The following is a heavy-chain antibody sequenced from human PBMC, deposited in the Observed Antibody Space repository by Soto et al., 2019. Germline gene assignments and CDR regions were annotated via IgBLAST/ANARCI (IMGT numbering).Heavy chain of an antibody. J-gene: IGHJ5*02. Sequence: ASVKVSCKASGYTFTSYDINWVRQATGQGLEWMGWMNPNSGNTGYAQKFQGRVTMTRNTSISTAYMELSSLRSEDTAVYYCAREAYYDFWSGYYPRTNWFAPWGQGTLVTVSS. CDR3: AREAYYDFWSGYYPRTNWFAP. CDR2: MNPNSGNT. D-gene: IGHD3-3*01. V-gene: IGHV1-8*01. CDR1: GYTFTSYD.